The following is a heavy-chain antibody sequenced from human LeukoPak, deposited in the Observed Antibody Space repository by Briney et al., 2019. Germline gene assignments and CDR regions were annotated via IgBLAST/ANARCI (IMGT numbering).Heavy chain of an antibody. V-gene: IGHV3-23*01. CDR3: AKQVGSGWYYFDY. D-gene: IGHD6-19*01. Sequence: GGSLRLSCAASGFTFSSYAMSWVRQAPGKGLEWVSAISGSGGSTYHADSVKGRFTISRDNSKNTLYLQMNSLRAEDTAVYYCAKQVGSGWYYFDYWGQGTLVTVSS. J-gene: IGHJ4*02. CDR1: GFTFSSYA. CDR2: ISGSGGST.